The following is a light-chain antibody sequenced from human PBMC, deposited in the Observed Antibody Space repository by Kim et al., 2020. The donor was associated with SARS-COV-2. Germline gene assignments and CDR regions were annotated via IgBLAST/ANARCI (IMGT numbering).Light chain of an antibody. Sequence: SPGERATLSCRASQSVSSYLAWYQQKPGQAPRLLIYDASNRATGIPARFSGSGSGTDFTLTISSLEPEDFAVYYCQQRSNWPLGGTFGQGTKLEIK. CDR3: QQRSNWPLGGT. V-gene: IGKV3-11*01. CDR1: QSVSSY. J-gene: IGKJ2*01. CDR2: DAS.